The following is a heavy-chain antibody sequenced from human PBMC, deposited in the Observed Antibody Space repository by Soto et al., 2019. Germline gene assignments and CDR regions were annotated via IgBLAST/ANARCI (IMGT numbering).Heavy chain of an antibody. J-gene: IGHJ4*02. CDR3: ARARYYDSSGYYNYYPYYYFDY. V-gene: IGHV4-30-2*01. CDR1: GGSISSGGYS. CDR2: IYHSGST. Sequence: LSLTCAVSGGSISSGGYSWSWIRQPPGKGLEWIGYIYHSGSTYYNPSLKSRVTISVDRSKNQFSLKLSSVTAADTAVYYCARARYYDSSGYYNYYPYYYFDYWGQGTLVTVSS. D-gene: IGHD3-22*01.